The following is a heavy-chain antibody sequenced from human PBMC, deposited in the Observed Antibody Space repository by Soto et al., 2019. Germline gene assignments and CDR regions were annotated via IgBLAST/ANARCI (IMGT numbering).Heavy chain of an antibody. CDR3: ARGQGRITIFGVVNPWYYYGMDV. D-gene: IGHD3-3*01. CDR2: INHSGST. CDR1: GWSFSGYY. Sequence: PSEALSLTCAVYGWSFSGYYWSWIRQPPGKGLEWIGEINHSGSTNYNPSLKSRVTISVDTSKNQFSLKLSSVTAADTAVYYCARGQGRITIFGVVNPWYYYGMDVWGQGTTVTVSS. V-gene: IGHV4-34*01. J-gene: IGHJ6*02.